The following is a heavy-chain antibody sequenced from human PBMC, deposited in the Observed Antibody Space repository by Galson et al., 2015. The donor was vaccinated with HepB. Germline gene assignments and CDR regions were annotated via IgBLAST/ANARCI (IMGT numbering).Heavy chain of an antibody. J-gene: IGHJ3*02. V-gene: IGHV3-53*01. CDR3: ARGMYARSPGAFDI. D-gene: IGHD2-8*01. CDR1: GLTVNTNH. Sequence: SLRLSCAASGLTVNTNHMTWVRQAPGKGLEWVSLIYAGGTTYYTDSVKGRFTISRDNSENTLHLQMNSLRPEDTAVYYCARGMYARSPGAFDIWGQGTMVTVSS. CDR2: IYAGGTT.